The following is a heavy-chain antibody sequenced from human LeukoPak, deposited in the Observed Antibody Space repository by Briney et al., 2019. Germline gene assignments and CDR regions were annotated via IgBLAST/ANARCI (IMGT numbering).Heavy chain of an antibody. V-gene: IGHV1-18*01. CDR2: ISAYNGNT. CDR3: ARYLYYDSRWALGY. CDR1: GYTFTSYG. Sequence: GASVKVSCKTSGYTFTSYGITWVRQAPGQGLEWMGWISAYNGNTNYAQKLQGRVTMTRDTSTTTGYVELKSLTYDDTAVYFCARYLYYDSRWALGYWGQGTLVTVSS. D-gene: IGHD3-22*01. J-gene: IGHJ4*02.